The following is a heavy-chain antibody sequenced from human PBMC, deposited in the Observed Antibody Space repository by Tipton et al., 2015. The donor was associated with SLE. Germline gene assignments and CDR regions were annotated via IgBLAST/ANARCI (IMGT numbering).Heavy chain of an antibody. CDR3: ATIPQGGSWYTKVFDY. V-gene: IGHV3-30*02. D-gene: IGHD6-13*01. CDR1: GFTFSSYG. Sequence: SLRLSCAASGFTFSSYGMHWVRQAPGKGLGWVAFIRYDGSNKYYADSVKGRFTISRDNSKNTLYLQMNSLRAEDTAVYYCATIPQGGSWYTKVFDYWGQGTLVTVSS. CDR2: IRYDGSNK. J-gene: IGHJ4*02.